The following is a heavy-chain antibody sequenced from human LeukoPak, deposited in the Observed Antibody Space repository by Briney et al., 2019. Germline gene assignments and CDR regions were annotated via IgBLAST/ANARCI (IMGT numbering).Heavy chain of an antibody. CDR2: ISAYNGNT. CDR3: ARGGRYCSGSNCYSFDY. Sequence: ASVKVSCKASGYTFTSYGISWVRQAPGQGLEWMGWISAYNGNTNYAQKLQSRVTMTTDTSTTTAYMELRSLRSDDTAVYYCARGGRYCSGSNCYSFDYWGQGTLVTVSS. J-gene: IGHJ4*02. D-gene: IGHD2-15*01. CDR1: GYTFTSYG. V-gene: IGHV1-18*01.